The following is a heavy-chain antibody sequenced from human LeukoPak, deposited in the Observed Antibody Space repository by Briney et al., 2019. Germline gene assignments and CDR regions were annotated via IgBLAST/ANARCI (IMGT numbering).Heavy chain of an antibody. D-gene: IGHD6-19*01. CDR3: ARTYSSGWYFGMDV. J-gene: IGHJ6*02. CDR2: IYYSGST. Sequence: SETLSLTFTVSGGSISSYYWSWIRQPPGKGLEWIGYIYYSGSTNYNPSLKSRVTISVDTSKNQFSLKLSSVTAADTAVYYCARTYSSGWYFGMDVWGQGTTVTVSS. CDR1: GGSISSYY. V-gene: IGHV4-59*08.